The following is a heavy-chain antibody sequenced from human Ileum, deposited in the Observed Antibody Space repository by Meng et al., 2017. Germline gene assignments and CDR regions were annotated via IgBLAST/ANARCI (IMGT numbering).Heavy chain of an antibody. CDR2: IYPGDSDI. CDR1: GYSFTTNW. J-gene: IGHJ4*02. D-gene: IGHD2-2*01. CDR3: ARGIICSSTRCYVDY. V-gene: IGHV5-51*01. Sequence: GESLKISCKASGYSFTTNWIGWVRQMPGKGLEWMGIIYPGDSDIRYSPSFQGQVTFSADKSISTAYLQWSSLKASDTAMYYCARGIICSSTRCYVDYWGQGTLVTVSS.